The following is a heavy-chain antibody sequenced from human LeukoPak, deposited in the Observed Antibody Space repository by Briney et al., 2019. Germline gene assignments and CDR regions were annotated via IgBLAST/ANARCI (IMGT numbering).Heavy chain of an antibody. CDR3: ARVAARLSRYWFDP. CDR1: GGSISSSSYY. D-gene: IGHD6-6*01. Sequence: SETLSLTCTVSGGSISSSSYYWGWIRQPPGKGLEWIGSIYYSGSTYYNPSLKSRVTISVDTSKNQFSLKLSSVTAADTAVYYCARVAARLSRYWFDPWGQGTLVTVSS. J-gene: IGHJ5*02. CDR2: IYYSGST. V-gene: IGHV4-39*07.